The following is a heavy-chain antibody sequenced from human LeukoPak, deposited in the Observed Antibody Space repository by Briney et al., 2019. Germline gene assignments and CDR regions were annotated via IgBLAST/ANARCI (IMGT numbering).Heavy chain of an antibody. CDR2: IYYSGST. CDR1: GGSISSGDYY. J-gene: IGHJ3*02. D-gene: IGHD2-15*01. CDR3: ARVEGIVVVVAATPIHHAFDI. V-gene: IGHV4-30-4*01. Sequence: PSQTLSLTCTVSGGSISSGDYYWCWIRQPPGKGLEWIGYIYYSGSTYYNPSLKSRVTISVDTSKNQFSLKLSSVTAADTAVYYCARVEGIVVVVAATPIHHAFDIWGQGTMVTVSS.